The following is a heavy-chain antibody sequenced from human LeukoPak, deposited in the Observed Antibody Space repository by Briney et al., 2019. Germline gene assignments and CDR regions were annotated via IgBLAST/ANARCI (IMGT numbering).Heavy chain of an antibody. CDR3: ARHYADYADPYTFDI. D-gene: IGHD4-17*01. CDR1: GGSISSYY. Sequence: SETLSLTCTVSGGSISSYYWSWIRQPPGKGLEWIGYIYYSGSTNYNPSLKSRATISVDTSKNQFSLRLSSVTAADTAVYYCARHYADYADPYTFDIWGQGTMVTVSS. CDR2: IYYSGST. V-gene: IGHV4-59*08. J-gene: IGHJ3*02.